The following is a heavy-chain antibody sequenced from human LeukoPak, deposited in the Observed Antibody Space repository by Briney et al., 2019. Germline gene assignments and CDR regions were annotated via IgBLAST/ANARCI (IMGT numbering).Heavy chain of an antibody. CDR2: ISSDGSTT. V-gene: IGHV3-74*01. CDR1: GFTFSTSW. CDR3: VRVRSSSWYDY. Sequence: GGSLRLSCATSGFTFSTSWMHWVRQAPEKGLVWVSRISSDGSTTTYADSVKGRFTISRDNAKNTLYLQMNSLRVEDTAVYYCVRVRSSSWYDYWGQGALVTVSS. J-gene: IGHJ4*02. D-gene: IGHD6-13*01.